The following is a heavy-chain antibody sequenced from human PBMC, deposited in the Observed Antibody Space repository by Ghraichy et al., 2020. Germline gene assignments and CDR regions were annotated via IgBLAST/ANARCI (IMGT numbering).Heavy chain of an antibody. Sequence: ASVKVSCKASGYTFTDYYMHWVRQAPGQGLEWMGWINPNSGGTKYAQKFQDRVTMTRDTSINTAYMELSRLRSDDTAVYYCAREPGVAVAGMGPFFYYGMDVWGQGTTVIVSS. CDR3: AREPGVAVAGMGPFFYYGMDV. D-gene: IGHD6-19*01. CDR1: GYTFTDYY. V-gene: IGHV1-2*02. J-gene: IGHJ6*02. CDR2: INPNSGGT.